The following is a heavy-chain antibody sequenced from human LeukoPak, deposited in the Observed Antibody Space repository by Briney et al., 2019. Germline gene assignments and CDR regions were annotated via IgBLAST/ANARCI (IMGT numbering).Heavy chain of an antibody. CDR2: INPNSGGT. J-gene: IGHJ4*02. D-gene: IGHD3-22*01. Sequence: ASVKVSCKASGCTFTGYYIHWVRQAPGQGLEWMGRINPNSGGTNYAQMFQGRVTMTRDTSISTAYMELSSLRSEDTAVYYCASHYDHFDYWGQGTLVTVSS. CDR3: ASHYDHFDY. V-gene: IGHV1-2*06. CDR1: GCTFTGYY.